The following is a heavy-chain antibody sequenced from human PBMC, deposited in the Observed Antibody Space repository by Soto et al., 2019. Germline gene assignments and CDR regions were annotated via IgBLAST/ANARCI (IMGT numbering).Heavy chain of an antibody. V-gene: IGHV1-69*06. D-gene: IGHD3-3*01. CDR2: IIPIFGTA. J-gene: IGHJ6*02. Sequence: SVKVSGKASGGTFSSYAISCVLQSPLQWLDWMGGIIPIFGTANYAQKFQGRVTITADKSTSTAYMELSSLRSEDTAVYYCARDVLGLNYDFWSGYPMDVWGQGTTVTVSS. CDR3: ARDVLGLNYDFWSGYPMDV. CDR1: GGTFSSYA.